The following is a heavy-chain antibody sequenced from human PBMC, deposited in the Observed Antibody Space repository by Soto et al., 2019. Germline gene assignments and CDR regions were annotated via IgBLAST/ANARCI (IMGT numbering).Heavy chain of an antibody. Sequence: KPSESLSLACTVSGDSVRGAQYYWSWILQPLGKGPEWIGYTYYNGDTKYNPALRSRVTMSEDTSKNQFSLRLSSVTAADTAVYFCARGPAYIDGWRTFDLWGRGILVTVSS. V-gene: IGHV4-61*01. D-gene: IGHD6-19*01. J-gene: IGHJ4*02. CDR2: TYYNGDT. CDR1: GDSVRGAQYY. CDR3: ARGPAYIDGWRTFDL.